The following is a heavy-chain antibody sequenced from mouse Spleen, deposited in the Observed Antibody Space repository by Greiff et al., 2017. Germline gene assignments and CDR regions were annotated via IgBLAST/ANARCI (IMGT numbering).Heavy chain of an antibody. CDR1: GYTFTDYE. D-gene: IGHD2-14*01. CDR2: IDPETGGT. J-gene: IGHJ4*01. Sequence: QVQLKQSGAELVRPGASVTLSCKASGYTFTDYEMHWVQQTPVHGLEWIGAIDPETGGTAYNQKFKGKAILTADKSSSTAYMELRSLTSEDSAVYYCTRGTLYAMDYWGQGTSVTVSS. V-gene: IGHV1-15*01. CDR3: TRGTLYAMDY.